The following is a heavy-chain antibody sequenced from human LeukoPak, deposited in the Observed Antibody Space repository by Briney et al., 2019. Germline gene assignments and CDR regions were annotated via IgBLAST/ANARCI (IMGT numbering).Heavy chain of an antibody. CDR3: ARDLLDTYYYGSGSYEGPDY. J-gene: IGHJ4*02. CDR1: GFTFSNYA. CDR2: ISDSGENT. V-gene: IGHV3-23*01. Sequence: PGGSLRLSCAASGFTFSNYAMNWVRQAPGKGLEWVSTISDSGENTNYADSVKGRFTVSRDNSKNTLYLQMNSLRAEDTAVYYCARDLLDTYYYGSGSYEGPDYWGQGTLVTVS. D-gene: IGHD3-10*01.